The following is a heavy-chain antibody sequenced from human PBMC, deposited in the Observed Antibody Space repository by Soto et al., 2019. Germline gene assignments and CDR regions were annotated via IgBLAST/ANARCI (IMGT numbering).Heavy chain of an antibody. CDR2: ISDYNGNT. Sequence: QVQLVQSGAEVKKPGASVQVSCKASGYTLTSYGISWVRQAPGEGLEWLGWISDYNGNTSYAQKLQCRVNMTTDTSTSNAYMELRSLRSDETAVYYRARLPGGVSVVTPWEHAYFDYRGQGTLVTVAS. CDR1: GYTLTSYG. D-gene: IGHD1-26*01. V-gene: IGHV1-18*01. J-gene: IGHJ4*02. CDR3: ARLPGGVSVVTPWEHAYFDY.